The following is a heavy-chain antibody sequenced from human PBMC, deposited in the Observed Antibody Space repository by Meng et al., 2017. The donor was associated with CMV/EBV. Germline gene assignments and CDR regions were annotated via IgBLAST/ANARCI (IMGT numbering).Heavy chain of an antibody. D-gene: IGHD6-13*01. Sequence: GESLKISCAASGFTFSSYWMSWVRQAPGKGLEWVSYISSSSSTIYYADSVKGRFTISRDNAKNSLYLQMNSLRAEDTAVYYCARDGGGSSWYGGWFDPWGQGTLVTVSS. CDR3: ARDGGGSSWYGGWFDP. J-gene: IGHJ5*02. CDR2: ISSSSSTI. V-gene: IGHV3-48*04. CDR1: GFTFSSYW.